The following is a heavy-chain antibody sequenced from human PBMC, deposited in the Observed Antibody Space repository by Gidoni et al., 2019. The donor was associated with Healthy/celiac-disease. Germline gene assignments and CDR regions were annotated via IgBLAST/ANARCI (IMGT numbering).Heavy chain of an antibody. V-gene: IGHV4-61*02. Sequence: QVQLQESRPGLVKPSQTLSLTCTVSGGSIISGSYYWSWIRQPAGKGLEWIGRIYTSGRTNYNPSLKRRVTISVDTSKNQFSLKLSSVTAADAAVYYCARDSVAYCGGDCFGGVDYYYYGMDVWGQGTTVTVSS. CDR2: IYTSGRT. CDR3: ARDSVAYCGGDCFGGVDYYYYGMDV. D-gene: IGHD2-21*02. J-gene: IGHJ6*02. CDR1: GGSIISGSYY.